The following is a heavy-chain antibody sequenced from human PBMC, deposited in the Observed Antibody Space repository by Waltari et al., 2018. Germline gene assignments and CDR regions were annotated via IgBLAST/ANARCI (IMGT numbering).Heavy chain of an antibody. V-gene: IGHV1-18*04. CDR2: VSPQHGDT. CDR1: GYTFTRYG. D-gene: IGHD4-17*01. Sequence: QVQLVQSGAEVETPGASVKVSCKAIGYTFTRYGISWVRQAPGQGLEWMGWVSPQHGDTDDAQKYQGRVTMATDTFTNTAYMELRGLRADDSAVYYCARGARYGDYLPCDYWGQGTLVTVSS. J-gene: IGHJ4*02. CDR3: ARGARYGDYLPCDY.